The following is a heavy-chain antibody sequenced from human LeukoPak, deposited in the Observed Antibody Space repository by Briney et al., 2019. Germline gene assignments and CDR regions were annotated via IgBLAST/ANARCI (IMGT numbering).Heavy chain of an antibody. Sequence: PGGSLRLSCAASGFTFSSYGMHWVRQAPGKGLEWVAVIWYDGSNKYYADSVKGRFTISRDNSKNTLYLQMNSLRAEDTAVYYCARDCSSTSCYFGYWGQGTLVTVSS. V-gene: IGHV3-33*01. CDR1: GFTFSSYG. D-gene: IGHD2-2*01. CDR3: ARDCSSTSCYFGY. CDR2: IWYDGSNK. J-gene: IGHJ4*02.